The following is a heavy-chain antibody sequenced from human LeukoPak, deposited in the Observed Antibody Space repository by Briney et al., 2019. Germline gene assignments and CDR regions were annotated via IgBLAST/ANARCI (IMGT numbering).Heavy chain of an antibody. CDR2: IRYDGSDK. CDR1: GFTFSSYG. Sequence: PGGSLRLSCAASGFTFSSYGMYWVRQAPGKGLEWVAFIRYDGSDKYYADSVKGRFTISRDNSKNTLFLEMNSLRAEDTALYYCAKDLSGFQRYGDYWGQGTLVTVSS. CDR3: AKDLSGFQRYGDY. J-gene: IGHJ4*02. V-gene: IGHV3-30*02. D-gene: IGHD4-17*01.